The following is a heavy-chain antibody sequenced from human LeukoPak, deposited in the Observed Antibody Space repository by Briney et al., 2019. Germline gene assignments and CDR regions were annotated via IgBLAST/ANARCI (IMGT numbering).Heavy chain of an antibody. Sequence: SETLSLTCTVSGGSISSGDFYWTWIRQPPGKGLEWIGYIYYSGNTYYNPSLKSRVTISVDTSKNQFSLKLSSVTAADMAVYYCAATASNWFDPWGQGTLVTVSS. V-gene: IGHV4-30-4*08. D-gene: IGHD5-18*01. CDR2: IYYSGNT. J-gene: IGHJ5*02. CDR1: GGSISSGDFY. CDR3: AATASNWFDP.